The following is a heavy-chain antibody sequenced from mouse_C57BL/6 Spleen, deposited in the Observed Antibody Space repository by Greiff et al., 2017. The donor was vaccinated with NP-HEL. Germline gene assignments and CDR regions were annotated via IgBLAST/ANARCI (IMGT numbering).Heavy chain of an antibody. Sequence: VQLQQSGAELVKPGASVKLSCTASGFNIKDYYMHWVKQRTEQGLEWIGRIDPEDGATKYAPQFQCKATITADTSSNTAYLQLGSLTSEDTAVYYCARWGVTTVVDTSCWYFDVWGTGTTVTVSS. CDR2: IDPEDGAT. V-gene: IGHV14-2*01. D-gene: IGHD1-1*01. J-gene: IGHJ1*03. CDR3: ARWGVTTVVDTSCWYFDV. CDR1: GFNIKDYY.